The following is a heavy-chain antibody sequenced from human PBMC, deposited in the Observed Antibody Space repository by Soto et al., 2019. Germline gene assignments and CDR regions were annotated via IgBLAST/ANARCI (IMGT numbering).Heavy chain of an antibody. J-gene: IGHJ4*02. V-gene: IGHV1-24*01. Sequence: ASVKVSCKVSGYTLTELSMHWVRQAPGKGLELMRGFDPEDGETIYAQKFQGRVTMTEDTSTDTAYMELSSLRSEDTAVYYCATDLWGYCTNGVCYDYWGQGTLVTVSS. CDR3: ATDLWGYCTNGVCYDY. CDR2: FDPEDGET. D-gene: IGHD2-8*01. CDR1: GYTLTELS.